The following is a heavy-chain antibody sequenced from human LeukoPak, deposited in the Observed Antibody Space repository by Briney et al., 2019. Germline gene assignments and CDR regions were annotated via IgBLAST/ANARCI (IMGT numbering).Heavy chain of an antibody. CDR1: GLSFSSYA. J-gene: IGHJ4*02. Sequence: GGSLRLSCAVSGLSFSSYAIHWVRQAPGKGLEWVAFIRHDGSDRYYADSVKGRFTIPRDNSKNTIYLQMNSLRAEGTALYYCAKDSSAWACDYWGQGTLVTVSS. CDR2: IRHDGSDR. CDR3: AKDSSAWACDY. D-gene: IGHD6-19*01. V-gene: IGHV3-30*02.